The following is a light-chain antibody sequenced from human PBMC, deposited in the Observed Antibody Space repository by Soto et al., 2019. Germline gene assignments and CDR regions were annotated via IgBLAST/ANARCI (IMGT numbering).Light chain of an antibody. J-gene: IGKJ2*01. Sequence: EVVLTQSPATLSLSPGERATLSCRASQSIRTSLAWYQQKPGQAPRLVIFDASNRANGVPARFGGSGSGTDFTLTINTLQPEDFAVYYCQQYYQWPSYTFGQGTK. V-gene: IGKV3-11*01. CDR1: QSIRTS. CDR2: DAS. CDR3: QQYYQWPSYT.